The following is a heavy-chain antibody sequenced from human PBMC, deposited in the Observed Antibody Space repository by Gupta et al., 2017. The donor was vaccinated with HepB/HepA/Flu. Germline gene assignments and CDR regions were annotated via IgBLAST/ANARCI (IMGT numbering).Heavy chain of an antibody. D-gene: IGHD2-2*01. J-gene: IGHJ5*02. Sequence: VQLVASGGGLVKPGGSLRLSCPASGFNFSSYSMHWVRQAPGKGLEWVSSISSSSSYIYYADSVKGRFTISRDNAKNSLYLQMNSLRAEDTAVYYCARRGEGCSSTSCYGGWFDPWGQGTLVTVSS. CDR1: GFNFSSYS. CDR3: ARRGEGCSSTSCYGGWFDP. V-gene: IGHV3-21*01. CDR2: ISSSSSYI.